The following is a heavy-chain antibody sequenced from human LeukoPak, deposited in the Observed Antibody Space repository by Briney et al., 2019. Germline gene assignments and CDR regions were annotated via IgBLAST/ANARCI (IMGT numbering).Heavy chain of an antibody. Sequence: PGGSLRLSCAASGFTFSSYWMYWVRQAPGKGLVWVSRIKSDGSSTSYADSVKGRFTISRDNGMNTLYLQMNSLRAEDTAVYYCARDPFGESSYWGRGILVTVSS. CDR3: ARDPFGESSY. D-gene: IGHD3-16*02. V-gene: IGHV3-74*01. J-gene: IGHJ4*02. CDR2: IKSDGSST. CDR1: GFTFSSYW.